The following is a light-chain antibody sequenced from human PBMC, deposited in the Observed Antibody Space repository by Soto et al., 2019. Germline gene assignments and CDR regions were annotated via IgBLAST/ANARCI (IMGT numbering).Light chain of an antibody. J-gene: IGKJ4*01. CDR2: QAS. Sequence: DIQMTQSPSTLSASVGDRVTITCRARQSISRWVAWYQQKPGKGPKFLIFQASSLKSGVPSRFSGRGSGTEVTLTISSLQPDDFATYDGQQYKSYPLTFGGGTKVEIK. V-gene: IGKV1-5*03. CDR3: QQYKSYPLT. CDR1: QSISRW.